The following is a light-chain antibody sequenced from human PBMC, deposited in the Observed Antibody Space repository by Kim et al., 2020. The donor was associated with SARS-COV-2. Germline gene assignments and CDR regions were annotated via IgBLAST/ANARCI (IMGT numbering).Light chain of an antibody. CDR2: LGS. J-gene: IGKJ2*01. Sequence: EPASISCRSSQSLLHSNGYNYLDWYLQKPGQSPQLLIYLGSNRASEVPDRFSGSGSGTDFTLKISGVEAEDVGVYYCMQALQTPYAFGQGTKLEI. CDR3: MQALQTPYA. V-gene: IGKV2-28*01. CDR1: QSLLHSNGYNY.